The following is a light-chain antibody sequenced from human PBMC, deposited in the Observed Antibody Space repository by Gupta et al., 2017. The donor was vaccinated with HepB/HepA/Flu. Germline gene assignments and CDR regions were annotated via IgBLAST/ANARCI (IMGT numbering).Light chain of an antibody. Sequence: TCQGDSLRSYYASWYQQKPGQAPVLVIYGKNNRPSGIPDRFSGSSSGNTASLTITGAQAEDEADYYCNSRDSSGTHLVFGGGTKLTVL. J-gene: IGLJ2*01. CDR3: NSRDSSGTHLV. CDR2: GKN. CDR1: SLRSYY. V-gene: IGLV3-19*01.